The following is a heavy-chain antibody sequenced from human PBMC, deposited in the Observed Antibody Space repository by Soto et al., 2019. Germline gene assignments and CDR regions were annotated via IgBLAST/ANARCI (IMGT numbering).Heavy chain of an antibody. V-gene: IGHV3-48*02. CDR2: ISSNSRTK. D-gene: IGHD2-21*02. CDR1: GFDFNYWN. J-gene: IGHJ4*02. CDR3: TRDGGGGDRSDY. Sequence: EVQLVESGGGLVQPGGSLRLSCEASGFDFNYWNMNWIRQAPGRGLEWLSYISSNSRTKYYADSVRGRFTISRDNSKNSLYLQMCSLRDEDTAVYYCTRDGGGGDRSDYWGQGTLVTVSS.